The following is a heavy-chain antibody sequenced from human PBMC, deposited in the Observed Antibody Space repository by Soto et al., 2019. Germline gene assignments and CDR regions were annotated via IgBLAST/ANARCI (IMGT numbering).Heavy chain of an antibody. CDR1: GYSISSSNW. D-gene: IGHD6-13*01. V-gene: IGHV4-28*03. J-gene: IGHJ4*02. Sequence: PSETLSLTCAVSGYSISSSNWWGWIRQPPGKGLEWIGYIYYSGTTYYNPSLKSRVTMSVDTSKNQFSLKLTSVTAVDTAVYYCARGRAAVTRYFDYWGQGTLVTVSS. CDR2: IYYSGTT. CDR3: ARGRAAVTRYFDY.